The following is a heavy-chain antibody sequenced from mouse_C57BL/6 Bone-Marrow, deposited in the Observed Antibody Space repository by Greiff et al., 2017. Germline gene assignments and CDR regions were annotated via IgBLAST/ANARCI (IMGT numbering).Heavy chain of an antibody. CDR3: ARVSTMVTPYAMDY. CDR2: ISDGGSYT. Sequence: DVMLVESGGGLVKPGGSLKLSCAASGFTFSSYAMSWVRPTPEKRLEWVATISDGGSYTYYPDNVKGRFTISRDNAKNNLYLQMSHLKSEDTAMYYCARVSTMVTPYAMDYWGQGTSVTVSS. V-gene: IGHV5-4*03. J-gene: IGHJ4*01. CDR1: GFTFSSYA. D-gene: IGHD2-1*01.